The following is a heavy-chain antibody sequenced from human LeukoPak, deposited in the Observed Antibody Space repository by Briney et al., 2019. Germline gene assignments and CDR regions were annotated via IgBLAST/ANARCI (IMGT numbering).Heavy chain of an antibody. Sequence: GGSLRLSCAASGFTFSSYSMNWVRQAPGKGLEWVSSISSSSSYIYYADSVKGRFTISRDNAKNSLYLQMNSLRAEDTAVYYCARDDSDTAQHSDYWGQGTLVTVSS. CDR3: ARDDSDTAQHSDY. D-gene: IGHD5-18*01. CDR1: GFTFSSYS. CDR2: ISSSSSYI. V-gene: IGHV3-21*01. J-gene: IGHJ4*02.